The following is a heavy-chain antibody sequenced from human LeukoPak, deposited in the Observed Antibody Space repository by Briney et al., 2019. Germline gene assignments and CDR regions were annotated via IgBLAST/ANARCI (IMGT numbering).Heavy chain of an antibody. CDR1: GFTFNNHT. J-gene: IGHJ4*02. Sequence: GGSLRVSCVASGFTFNNHTMTWVRQAPGKGLEWVSSISGRGASTYYADSVKGRFSFSRDTSQNTLYLQMNSLRAEDTAVYYCAKSPGGGVTFYSESTAYLDNWGQGTLVTVSS. D-gene: IGHD3-22*01. V-gene: IGHV3-23*01. CDR2: ISGRGAST. CDR3: AKSPGGGVTFYSESTAYLDN.